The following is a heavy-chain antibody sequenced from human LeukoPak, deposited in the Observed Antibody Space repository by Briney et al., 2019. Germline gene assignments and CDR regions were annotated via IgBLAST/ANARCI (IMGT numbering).Heavy chain of an antibody. CDR3: ARVGCSGGSCYPDY. D-gene: IGHD2-15*01. CDR2: IHYSGDI. CDR1: GASISTSY. V-gene: IGHV4-59*01. J-gene: IGHJ4*02. Sequence: SETLSLTCTVSGASISTSYWYWIRQPPGKGLEWIGYIHYSGDINYNPSLKSRVTISAYTSKNQLSLKLSSVTAADTAVYYCARVGCSGGSCYPDYWGQGTLVTVSS.